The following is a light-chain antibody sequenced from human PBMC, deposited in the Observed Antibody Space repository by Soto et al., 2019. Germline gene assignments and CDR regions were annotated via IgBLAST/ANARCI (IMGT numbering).Light chain of an antibody. J-gene: IGKJ3*01. Sequence: EIVLTQSPGSLSLSPGERATLSCRASQSVSSNYLAWYQHKPGQGPRLLIYAASSRATGIPDRFSGSGSGTDFTLTISRLEPEDFALYYCQKYGSAFTFGPGTKADIK. CDR3: QKYGSAFT. CDR2: AAS. V-gene: IGKV3-20*01. CDR1: QSVSSNY.